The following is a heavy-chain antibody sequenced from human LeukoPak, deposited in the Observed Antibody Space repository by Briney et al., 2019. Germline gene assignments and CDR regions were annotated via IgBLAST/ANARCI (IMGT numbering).Heavy chain of an antibody. D-gene: IGHD4-23*01. CDR1: GGSISSSSYY. V-gene: IGHV4-39*07. CDR3: ARDRVVTPSRGIDY. CDR2: IYYSGST. J-gene: IGHJ4*02. Sequence: PSETLSLTCTVSGGSISSSSYYWGWIRQPPGKGLEWIGSIYYSGSTYYNPSLKSRVTISVDTSKNQFSLKLSSVTAADTAVYYCARDRVVTPSRGIDYWGQGTLVTVSS.